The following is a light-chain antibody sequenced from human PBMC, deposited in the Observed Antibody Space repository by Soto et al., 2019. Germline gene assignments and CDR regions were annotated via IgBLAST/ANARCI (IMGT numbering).Light chain of an antibody. J-gene: IGKJ1*01. CDR1: QTIMTY. V-gene: IGKV1-39*01. CDR2: AAS. Sequence: DIKMTQSPSSLSASVEDEVTITCRASQTIMTYLNWYQLNPGKPPRLLIYAASSLQSGVPSRFSGSRSGTDPTLTISSLQPEDFATYSCQQSYNSPQTFGQRTKVDIK. CDR3: QQSYNSPQT.